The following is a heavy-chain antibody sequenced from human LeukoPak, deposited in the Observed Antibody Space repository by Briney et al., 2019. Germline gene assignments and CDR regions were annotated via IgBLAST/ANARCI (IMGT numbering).Heavy chain of an antibody. J-gene: IGHJ4*02. CDR1: GFTFSDYY. Sequence: GGSLSLSCAASGFTFSDYYMSWIRQAPGKGLEWVSYISSSGSTIYYADSVKGRFTISRDNAKNSLYLQMNSLRAEDTAVYYCASDFGYCSSTSCPPVLDYWGQGTLVTVSS. CDR2: ISSSGSTI. CDR3: ASDFGYCSSTSCPPVLDY. D-gene: IGHD2-2*03. V-gene: IGHV3-11*01.